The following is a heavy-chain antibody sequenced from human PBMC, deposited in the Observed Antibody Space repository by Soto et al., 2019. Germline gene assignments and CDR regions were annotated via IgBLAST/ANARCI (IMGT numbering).Heavy chain of an antibody. CDR2: IYFNENT. Sequence: TLSHTYTVSDGNILSRGYYWSRDRQRPGKGLEWIGYIYFNENTYYNPSLKTRVTISVGTSKSQFSLKLNAVTAADSAVYYCARQITMVRGIDFWGPGISVTVSS. J-gene: IGHJ4*02. D-gene: IGHD3-10*01. V-gene: IGHV4-31*03. CDR3: ARQITMVRGIDF. CDR1: DGNILSRGYY.